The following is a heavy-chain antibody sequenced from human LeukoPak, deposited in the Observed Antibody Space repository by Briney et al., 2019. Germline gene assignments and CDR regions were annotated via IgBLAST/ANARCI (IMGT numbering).Heavy chain of an antibody. CDR1: GFTFSSYV. J-gene: IGHJ4*02. CDR2: ISYDGSNE. CDR3: ARDKGTSSLSSFES. Sequence: GGSLRLSCAASGFTFSSYVMHWVRQAPGKGLEWVAIISYDGSNEYYADSVKGRFTISRDNSKNTLYLQMNSLRAADTAVYYCARDKGTSSLSSFESWGQGTLVTVSS. D-gene: IGHD6-6*01. V-gene: IGHV3-30*04.